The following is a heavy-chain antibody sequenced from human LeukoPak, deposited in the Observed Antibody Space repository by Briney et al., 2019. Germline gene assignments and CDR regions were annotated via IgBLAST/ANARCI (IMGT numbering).Heavy chain of an antibody. CDR1: GFTFSSYA. V-gene: IGHV3-23*01. CDR2: ISGSGGST. J-gene: IGHJ4*02. D-gene: IGHD2-8*01. Sequence: GVSLRLSCAASGFTFSSYAVSWVRQAPGKGLEWVSSISGSGGSTYSADSVKGRFTISRDNSKNTLYLQMNSLRAEDTALYYCAKDRSCTNDICHGDFDYWGQGTLVTVSS. CDR3: AKDRSCTNDICHGDFDY.